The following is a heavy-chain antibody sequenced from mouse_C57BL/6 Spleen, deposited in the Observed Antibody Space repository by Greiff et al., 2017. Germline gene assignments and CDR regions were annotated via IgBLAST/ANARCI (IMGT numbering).Heavy chain of an antibody. CDR1: GYSITSGYD. D-gene: IGHD2-3*01. CDR3: GRGNDGYYGQFAY. Sequence: EVKLQESGPGMVKPSQSLSLTCTVTGYSITSGYDWHWIRHFPGNKLEWMGYISYSGSTNYNPSLKSRISITHDTSKNHFFLKLNSVTTEDTATYYCGRGNDGYYGQFAYWGQGTLVTVSA. V-gene: IGHV3-1*01. CDR2: ISYSGST. J-gene: IGHJ3*01.